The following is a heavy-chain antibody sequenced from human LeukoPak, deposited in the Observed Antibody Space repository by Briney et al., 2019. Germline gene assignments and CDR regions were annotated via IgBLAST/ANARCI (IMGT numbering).Heavy chain of an antibody. J-gene: IGHJ5*02. CDR1: GGSISSGSYY. Sequence: SETLSLTCTVSGGSISSGSYYWSWIRQPAGKGLEWIGRIYTSGSTNYNPSLKSRVTISVDTSKNQFSLKLSSVTAADTAVYYCARSTVRITMVRGVTTPTNWFDPWGQGTLVTVSS. CDR3: ARSTVRITMVRGVTTPTNWFDP. CDR2: IYTSGST. D-gene: IGHD3-10*01. V-gene: IGHV4-61*02.